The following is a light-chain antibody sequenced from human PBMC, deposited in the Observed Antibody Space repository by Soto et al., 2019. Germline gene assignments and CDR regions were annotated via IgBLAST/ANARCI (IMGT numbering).Light chain of an antibody. CDR3: QQYGSSPRFT. V-gene: IGKV3-20*01. Sequence: EIVLTQSPGTLSLSPGERATLACRASQSVRSSYLAWYQQKPGQAPRLLIYGASTRATGIPDRFSGSGPGTDFTLTISRLEPEDFAVYYCQQYGSSPRFTFGPGTKVDI. CDR2: GAS. J-gene: IGKJ3*01. CDR1: QSVRSSY.